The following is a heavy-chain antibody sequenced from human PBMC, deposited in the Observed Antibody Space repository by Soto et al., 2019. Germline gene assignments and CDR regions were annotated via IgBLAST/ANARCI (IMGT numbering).Heavy chain of an antibody. D-gene: IGHD3-16*01. CDR1: GPSISSHY. CDR2: IYYSGST. Sequence: PETLSLTCTVSGPSISSHYWSCIRQPPGKGLEWIGYIYYSGSTNYHPSLKSRVTISVDTSKNQFSLKLSSVTAADTAVYYCARVGRPFDYWGQGTLVTVSS. CDR3: ARVGRPFDY. J-gene: IGHJ4*02. V-gene: IGHV4-59*11.